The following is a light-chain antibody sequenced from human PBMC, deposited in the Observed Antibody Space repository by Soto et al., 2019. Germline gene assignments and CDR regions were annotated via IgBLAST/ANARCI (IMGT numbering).Light chain of an antibody. V-gene: IGLV2-14*01. CDR3: SSFTSSITYV. CDR2: EVS. J-gene: IGLJ1*01. Sequence: QSALTQPASVSGSPGQSITISCTGSSSDVGGYNHVSWYQQHPGKAPKLMIYEVSNRPSGVSNRFSGSKSGNTASLTISGLQAEDEADYYCSSFTSSITYVFGTGTQLTVL. CDR1: SSDVGGYNH.